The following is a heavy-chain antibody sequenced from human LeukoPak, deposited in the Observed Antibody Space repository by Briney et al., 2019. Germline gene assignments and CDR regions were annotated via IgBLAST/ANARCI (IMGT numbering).Heavy chain of an antibody. CDR3: ARDHYGSGSYYGMDV. D-gene: IGHD3-10*01. CDR2: ISYDGSNK. J-gene: IGHJ6*02. CDR1: GFTFSSYA. V-gene: IGHV3-30-3*01. Sequence: GGSLRLSCAASGFTFSSYAMHWVRQAPGKGLEWVAVISYDGSNKYYADSVKGRFTISRDNSKNTLYLQMNSLRAEDTAVYYCARDHYGSGSYYGMDVWGQGTTVTVSS.